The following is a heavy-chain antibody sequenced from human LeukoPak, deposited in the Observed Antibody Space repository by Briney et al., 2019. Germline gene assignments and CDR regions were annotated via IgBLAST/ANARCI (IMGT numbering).Heavy chain of an antibody. J-gene: IGHJ4*02. CDR3: AGDYNSLTGLNY. V-gene: IGHV3-73*01. CDR1: GFTLSSYD. Sequence: GGSLRLSCAASGFTLSSYDKSWVRQASGKGLEWLGRIRTQANNDATAYGASVKGRFIISRDDSRNTAYLQMNSLKTEDTAVYYCAGDYNSLTGLNYWGQGTLVTVSS. D-gene: IGHD3-9*01. CDR2: IRTQANNDAT.